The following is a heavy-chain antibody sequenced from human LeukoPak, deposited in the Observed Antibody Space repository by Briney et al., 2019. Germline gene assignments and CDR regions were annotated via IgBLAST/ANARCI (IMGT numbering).Heavy chain of an antibody. V-gene: IGHV3-30*04. CDR1: GFTFSSYA. D-gene: IGHD3-16*02. Sequence: TGGSLRLSCAASGFTFSSYAMHWVRQAPGKGLEWVAVISYDGSNKYYADSVKGRFTISRDNSKNTLYLQMNSLRAEDTAVYYCAKDTGYDYVWGSYRYTNNWFDPWGQGTLVTVSS. CDR3: AKDTGYDYVWGSYRYTNNWFDP. CDR2: ISYDGSNK. J-gene: IGHJ5*02.